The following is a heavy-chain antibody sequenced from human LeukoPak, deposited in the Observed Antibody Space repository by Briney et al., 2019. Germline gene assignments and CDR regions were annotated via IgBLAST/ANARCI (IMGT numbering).Heavy chain of an antibody. D-gene: IGHD5-24*01. Sequence: SETLSHTCAVYGGSFSGYYWSWIRQPPGKGLEWIGEINHSGSTNYNPSLKSRVTISVDTSKNQFSLKLSSVTAADTAVYYCAREDGYNQNGGFDYWGQGTLVTVSS. J-gene: IGHJ4*02. CDR2: INHSGST. V-gene: IGHV4-34*01. CDR3: AREDGYNQNGGFDY. CDR1: GGSFSGYY.